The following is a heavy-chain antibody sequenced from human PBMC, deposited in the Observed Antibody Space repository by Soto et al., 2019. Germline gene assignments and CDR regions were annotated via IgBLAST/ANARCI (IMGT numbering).Heavy chain of an antibody. Sequence: SGATMVNPTQTLTLTCTSPGFSLSPRGAGLGWIRQPPGKALEWLALIYWDDTQRYSPSLKSRLTITKDTSKNQVVLTMTNMDPVDTATYYCAHRRIVGTSNWFDPWGQGTLVTVSS. CDR1: GFSLSPRGAG. CDR2: IYWDDTQ. J-gene: IGHJ5*02. D-gene: IGHD1-26*01. V-gene: IGHV2-5*02. CDR3: AHRRIVGTSNWFDP.